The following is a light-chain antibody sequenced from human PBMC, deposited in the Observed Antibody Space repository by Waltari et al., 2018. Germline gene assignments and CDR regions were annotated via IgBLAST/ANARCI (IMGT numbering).Light chain of an antibody. J-gene: IGLJ1*01. Sequence: QSALTQPASVSGSPGQSITISCTGTSSDVGGYKYVSWYQQNPGKATKLIIYGVSNRPSGAANRFSGSKSGNTASLTISVLQAEDEADYYCSSYTLISTLVYVFGTGTKVTVL. CDR2: GVS. CDR1: SSDVGGYKY. V-gene: IGLV2-14*01. CDR3: SSYTLISTLVYV.